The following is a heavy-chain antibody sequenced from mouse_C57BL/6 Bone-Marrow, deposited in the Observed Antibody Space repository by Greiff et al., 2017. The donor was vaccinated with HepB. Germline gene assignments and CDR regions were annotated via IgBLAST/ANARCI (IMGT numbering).Heavy chain of an antibody. J-gene: IGHJ2*01. CDR2: IYPGSGST. D-gene: IGHD1-1*01. Sequence: VQLQQPGAELVKPGASVKMSCKASGYTFTSYWITWVKQRPGQGLEWIGDIYPGSGSTNYNEKFKSKATLTVDTSSSTAYMQLRSLTSEDSAVSYCAIGIRAYYGSLDYWGQGTTLTVSS. CDR3: AIGIRAYYGSLDY. V-gene: IGHV1-55*01. CDR1: GYTFTSYW.